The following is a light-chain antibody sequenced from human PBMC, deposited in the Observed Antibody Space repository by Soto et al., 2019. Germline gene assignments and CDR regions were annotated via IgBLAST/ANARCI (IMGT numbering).Light chain of an antibody. CDR1: SSNIGGNS. Sequence: VLTHPPSVPPAPGQKVTIPCSGSSSNIGGNSVSWYQQLPGTAPKLLIYDDNQRPSGSPDRFSGSKSGTSATLGITGFETGDEADYYCGSWDSSLSAYVFGTGTKV. CDR3: GSWDSSLSAYV. CDR2: DDN. J-gene: IGLJ1*01. V-gene: IGLV1-51*01.